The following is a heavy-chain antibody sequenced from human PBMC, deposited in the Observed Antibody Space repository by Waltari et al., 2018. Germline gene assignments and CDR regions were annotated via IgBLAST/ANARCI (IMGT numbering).Heavy chain of an antibody. CDR2: INAGNGNT. CDR3: ARGLELTTPDY. V-gene: IGHV1-3*01. Sequence: VQLVQSGADVKKPGASVKLSCKTSGYTFTNYAIVWVRQAPGQRLEWMGWINAGNGNTKYSQKFQGRVTITRDTSASTAYMELTSLISEDTGVYYCARGLELTTPDYWGQGTLVTVSS. D-gene: IGHD4-17*01. CDR1: GYTFTNYA. J-gene: IGHJ4*02.